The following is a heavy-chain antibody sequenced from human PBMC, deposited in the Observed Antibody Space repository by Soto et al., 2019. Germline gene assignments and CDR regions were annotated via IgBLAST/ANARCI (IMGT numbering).Heavy chain of an antibody. J-gene: IGHJ1*01. CDR3: ARDLDGLHDDTSGPFPRPG. V-gene: IGHV4-30-4*01. D-gene: IGHD3-22*01. CDR1: GGSISSDDYY. CDR2: IHSSGSI. Sequence: TSETLSLTCTVSGGSISSDDYYWSWIRQAPGRGLEWIGYIHSSGSIYYNPSLKSRATMSIDTAGNQFSLKVSSVTVADTAVYYCARDLDGLHDDTSGPFPRPGWGQGTLVTVSS.